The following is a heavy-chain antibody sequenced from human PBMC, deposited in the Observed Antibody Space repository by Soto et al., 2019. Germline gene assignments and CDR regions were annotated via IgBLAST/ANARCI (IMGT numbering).Heavy chain of an antibody. V-gene: IGHV1-69*01. D-gene: IGHD1-26*01. CDR2: IIPIFGTA. CDR1: GGTFSSYA. J-gene: IGHJ4*02. Sequence: QVQLVQSGAEVKKPGSSVKVSCKASGGTFSSYAISWVRQAPGQGLEWMGGIIPIFGTANYAQKFQGRVTITADESTSTAYLELSSLRSEDTAVYYCSREFMAPEPSGSYGDYWGQGTLVTVSS. CDR3: SREFMAPEPSGSYGDY.